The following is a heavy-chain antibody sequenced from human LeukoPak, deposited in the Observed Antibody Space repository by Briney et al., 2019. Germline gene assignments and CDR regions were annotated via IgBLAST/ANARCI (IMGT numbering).Heavy chain of an antibody. Sequence: PGRSLRLSCAASGFTFSSYEMNWVRQAPGKGLEWVSYISSSGSTIYYADSVKGRFTISRDNAKNSLYLQMNSLRAEDTAVYYCARAVAGTYYYYYMDVRGKGTTVTVSS. CDR1: GFTFSSYE. D-gene: IGHD6-19*01. CDR3: ARAVAGTYYYYYMDV. V-gene: IGHV3-48*03. J-gene: IGHJ6*03. CDR2: ISSSGSTI.